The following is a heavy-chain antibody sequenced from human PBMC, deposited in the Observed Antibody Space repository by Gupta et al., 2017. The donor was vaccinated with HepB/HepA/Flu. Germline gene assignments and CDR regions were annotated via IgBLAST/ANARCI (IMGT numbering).Heavy chain of an antibody. Sequence: GLVKHSETLSLTCTVSGGAISSYYWTWLRQHAGKGLEWIGRIYTSGSTNYNPSLKSRVTMSVDTSKNQFSLKLSSVTAADTAVYYCARGSYYDSSGPYYYYMDVWGKGTTVTVSS. V-gene: IGHV4-4*07. D-gene: IGHD3-22*01. J-gene: IGHJ6*03. CDR1: GGAISSYY. CDR3: ARGSYYDSSGPYYYYMDV. CDR2: IYTSGST.